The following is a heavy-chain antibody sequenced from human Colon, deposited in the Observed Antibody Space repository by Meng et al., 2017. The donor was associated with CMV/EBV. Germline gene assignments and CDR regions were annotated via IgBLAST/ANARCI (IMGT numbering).Heavy chain of an antibody. Sequence: GESLKISCVASGFSFSSSVMHWVRQAPGKGLEWVAAIANDGDDKFYADSVKGRFTISIDNAKNTLYLQLNRLRDDDTAVYYCKEVDDWGQGTLVTVSS. J-gene: IGHJ4*02. V-gene: IGHV3-30*03. CDR3: KEVDD. CDR2: IANDGDDK. CDR1: GFSFSSSV.